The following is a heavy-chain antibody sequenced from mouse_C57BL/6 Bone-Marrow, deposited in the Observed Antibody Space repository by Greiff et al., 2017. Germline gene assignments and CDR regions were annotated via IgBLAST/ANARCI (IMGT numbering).Heavy chain of an antibody. V-gene: IGHV1-42*01. J-gene: IGHJ3*01. CDR2: INPSNGGT. CDR1: GYSFPGYY. D-gene: IGHD2-10*02. Sequence: VQLKQSGPELVKPGASVKISCKASGYSFPGYYMNWVKQSPEKSLEWIGEINPSNGGTTYNQKFKAKATLTVDKSSSTAYMQLRIRTSEDSAVYYCSRAYGAYWGQGTLVTVSA. CDR3: SRAYGAY.